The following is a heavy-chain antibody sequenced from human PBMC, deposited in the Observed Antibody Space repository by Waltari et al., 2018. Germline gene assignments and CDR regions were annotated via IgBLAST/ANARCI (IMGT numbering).Heavy chain of an antibody. Sequence: QVQLQESGPGLVKPSETLSLTCTVSNYSITSGYFWGWIRQSPGKGLEWIGSIYHTGTPYFNPSLKSRVTISIDTSKKQFSLRLRSVTAADTGVYFCARDKGFYDVLPGRGWFDPWGQGTLVTVSS. CDR1: NYSITSGYF. CDR2: IYHTGTP. D-gene: IGHD3-9*01. CDR3: ARDKGFYDVLPGRGWFDP. V-gene: IGHV4-38-2*02. J-gene: IGHJ5*02.